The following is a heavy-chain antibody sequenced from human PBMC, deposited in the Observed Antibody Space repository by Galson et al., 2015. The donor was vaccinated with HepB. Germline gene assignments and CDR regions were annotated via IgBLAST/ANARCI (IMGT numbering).Heavy chain of an antibody. CDR2: ISGNGDTT. J-gene: IGHJ4*02. D-gene: IGHD2-2*01. CDR3: VKDHGYCSSISCYSFDS. Sequence: SLRLSCAASGFTFSFYAMHWIRQAPGKGLEYVSAISGNGDTTYYADSVMGRFTISRDNSKNTLYLQMSSLRAEDTAVYSCVKDHGYCSSISCYSFDSWGQGTLVTVSS. V-gene: IGHV3-64D*06. CDR1: GFTFSFYA.